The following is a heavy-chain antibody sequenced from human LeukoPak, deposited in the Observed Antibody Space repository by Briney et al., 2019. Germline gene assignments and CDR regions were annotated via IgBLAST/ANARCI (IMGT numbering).Heavy chain of an antibody. D-gene: IGHD2-21*02. V-gene: IGHV1-69*13. CDR3: ARASNCGGDCYHY. J-gene: IGHJ4*02. CDR1: GYTFTSYA. CDR2: IIPIFGTA. Sequence: SVKVSCKASGYTFTSYAMNWVRQAPGQGLEWMGGIIPIFGTANYAQKFQGRVTITADESTSTAYMELSSLRSEDTAVYYCARASNCGGDCYHYWGQGTLVTVSS.